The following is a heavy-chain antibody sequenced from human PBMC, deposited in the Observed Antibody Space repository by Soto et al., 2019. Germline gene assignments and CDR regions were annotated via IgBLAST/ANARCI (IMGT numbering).Heavy chain of an antibody. CDR2: IYYSGTT. CDR1: GGSISGYY. V-gene: IGHV4-59*01. Sequence: QVQLQESGPGLVRPSETLSLTCTVSGGSISGYYWSWIRQPPGKGLEWIGYIYYSGTTSYNPSLNSRVTMSVATSKNQFSLKVNSVTAADTAVYYCARESYYGSGATVVAYWGQGTLVTVSS. J-gene: IGHJ4*02. D-gene: IGHD3-10*01. CDR3: ARESYYGSGATVVAY.